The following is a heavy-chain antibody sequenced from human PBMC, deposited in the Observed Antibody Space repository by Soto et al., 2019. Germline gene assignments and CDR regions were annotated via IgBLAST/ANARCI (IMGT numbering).Heavy chain of an antibody. CDR1: GFTFSDYF. CDR2: INNAKSYT. CDR3: ARGDTIFGVADY. Sequence: PGGSLRLSCAGSGFTFSDYFISWIRQAPGRGLEWISDINNAKSYTIYADSVKGRFTISRDNSKNSVYLQMNSLRVEDTAMYYCARGDTIFGVADYWGRGTLVTVSS. D-gene: IGHD3-3*01. V-gene: IGHV3-11*06. J-gene: IGHJ4*02.